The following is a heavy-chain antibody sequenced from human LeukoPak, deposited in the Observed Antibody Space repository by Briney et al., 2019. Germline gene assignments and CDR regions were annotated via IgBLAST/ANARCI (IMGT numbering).Heavy chain of an antibody. CDR2: IYYRGNT. CDR3: ARPTTGPATQGYDS. D-gene: IGHD1-1*01. Sequence: TGGSLRLSCAASGFTLSNYYINWVRQAPGKGLEWIGSIYYRGNTYHNPSLKSRVTISVDTSKNQFSLSVISVTAADTAVYFCARPTTGPATQGYDSWGQGILVTVAS. J-gene: IGHJ4*02. CDR1: GFTLSNYY. V-gene: IGHV4-39*01.